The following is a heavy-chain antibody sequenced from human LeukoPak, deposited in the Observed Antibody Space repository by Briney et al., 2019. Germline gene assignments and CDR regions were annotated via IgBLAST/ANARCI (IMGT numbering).Heavy chain of an antibody. Sequence: SETLSLTCTVSGGSISSYYWSWIRQPPGMGLEWIGYIYTSGSTNYNPSLKSRVTISVDTSKNQFSLKLSSVTAADTAVYYCARLGSTVVKGYNWFDPWGQGTLVTVSS. D-gene: IGHD4-23*01. J-gene: IGHJ5*02. CDR3: ARLGSTVVKGYNWFDP. V-gene: IGHV4-4*09. CDR1: GGSISSYY. CDR2: IYTSGST.